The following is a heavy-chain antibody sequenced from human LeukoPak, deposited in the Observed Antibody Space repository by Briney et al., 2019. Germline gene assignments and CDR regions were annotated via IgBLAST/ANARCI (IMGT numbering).Heavy chain of an antibody. Sequence: PSETLSLTCAVYGGSFSDYYWSWIRQPPGKGLEWIGEINHSGSTNYNPSLKSRVTISVDTSKNQFSLKLSSVTAADTAVYYCARSTVGFDYWGQGTLVTVSS. CDR2: INHSGST. V-gene: IGHV4-34*01. CDR1: GGSFSDYY. CDR3: ARSTVGFDY. J-gene: IGHJ4*02. D-gene: IGHD4-23*01.